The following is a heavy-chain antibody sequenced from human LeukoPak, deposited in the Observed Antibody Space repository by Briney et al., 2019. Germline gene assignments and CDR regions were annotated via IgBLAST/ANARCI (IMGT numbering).Heavy chain of an antibody. D-gene: IGHD1-26*01. CDR2: IYYSGST. J-gene: IGHJ2*01. CDR3: ARGGSYYYWYFDL. CDR1: GGSVSSGSYY. Sequence: PSETLSLTCTVSGGSVSSGSYYWSWIRQPPGKGLEWIGYIYYSGSTNYNPSLKSRVTISVDTSKNQFSLKLSAVTAPDTAVYYCARGGSYYYWYFDLWGRGTLVTVSS. V-gene: IGHV4-61*01.